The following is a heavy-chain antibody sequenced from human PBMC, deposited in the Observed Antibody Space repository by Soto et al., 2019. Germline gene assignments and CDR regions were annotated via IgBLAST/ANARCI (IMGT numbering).Heavy chain of an antibody. CDR3: ARHNYGSGSYYNGPPDAFDI. CDR2: IYYSGST. V-gene: IGHV4-39*01. J-gene: IGHJ3*02. CDR1: GGSISSSSYY. Sequence: PSETLSVTCTVSGGSISSSSYYWGWIRQPPGKGLEWIGSIYYSGSTYYNPSLKSRVTISVDTSKNHFSLKLSSVTAADTAVYYCARHNYGSGSYYNGPPDAFDIWGQGTMVT. D-gene: IGHD3-10*01.